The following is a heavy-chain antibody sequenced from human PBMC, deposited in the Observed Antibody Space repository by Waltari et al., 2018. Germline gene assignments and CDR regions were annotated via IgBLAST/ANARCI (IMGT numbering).Heavy chain of an antibody. CDR1: GFTFDDYA. Sequence: EVQLVESGGGLVQPGRSLRLSCAASGFTFDDYAMHWVRQAPGKGLEWVSGISWNSGSIGYADSVKGRFTISRDNAKNSLYLQMNSLRAEDTALYYCAKGTSTLREASFDYWGQGTLVTVSS. D-gene: IGHD2-15*01. J-gene: IGHJ4*02. V-gene: IGHV3-9*01. CDR2: ISWNSGSI. CDR3: AKGTSTLREASFDY.